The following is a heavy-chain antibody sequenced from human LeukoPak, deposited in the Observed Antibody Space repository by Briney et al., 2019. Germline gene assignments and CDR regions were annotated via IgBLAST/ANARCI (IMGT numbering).Heavy chain of an antibody. CDR1: GFTFSSYS. Sequence: GGSLRLSCAASGFTFSSYSMNWVRQAPGKGLEWVSSISSSSSYIYYADSVKGRFTISRDNAKNSLYLQVNSLRAEDTAVYYCARDRRGSYDAFDIWGQGTMVTVSS. J-gene: IGHJ3*02. D-gene: IGHD1-26*01. CDR2: ISSSSSYI. CDR3: ARDRRGSYDAFDI. V-gene: IGHV3-21*01.